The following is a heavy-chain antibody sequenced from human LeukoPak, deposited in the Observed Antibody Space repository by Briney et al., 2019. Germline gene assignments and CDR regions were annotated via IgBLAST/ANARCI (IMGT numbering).Heavy chain of an antibody. V-gene: IGHV3-23*01. CDR3: AKDDITTEYFDY. D-gene: IGHD3-22*01. Sequence: GGSLRLSCAASGFTFSSYAMSWVRQAPGKGLEWVSTISGSGGNTYHADSVKGRFTISRDNSKNTLYLQMNSLRAEDTAVYYCAKDDITTEYFDYWGQGTLVTVSS. CDR2: ISGSGGNT. J-gene: IGHJ4*02. CDR1: GFTFSSYA.